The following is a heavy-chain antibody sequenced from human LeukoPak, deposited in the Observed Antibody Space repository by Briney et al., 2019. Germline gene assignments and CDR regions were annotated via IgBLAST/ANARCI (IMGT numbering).Heavy chain of an antibody. J-gene: IGHJ5*02. Sequence: GASVKVSCKASGGTFSSYAISWVRQAPGQGLEWMGGIIPIFGTANYAQKFQGRVTITTDECTSTAYMELSSLRSEDTAVYYCASGPYSSSWYNWFDPWGQGTLVTVSS. CDR1: GGTFSSYA. V-gene: IGHV1-69*05. CDR3: ASGPYSSSWYNWFDP. D-gene: IGHD6-13*01. CDR2: IIPIFGTA.